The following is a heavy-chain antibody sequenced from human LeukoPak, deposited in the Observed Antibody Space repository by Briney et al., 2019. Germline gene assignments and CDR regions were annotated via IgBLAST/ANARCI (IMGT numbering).Heavy chain of an antibody. D-gene: IGHD6-6*01. CDR1: GGSFSGYY. CDR3: ARGGRYSSSSPVDY. CDR2: ISHTGST. V-gene: IGHV4-34*01. J-gene: IGHJ4*02. Sequence: SETLSLTCAVYGGSFSGYYWSWIRQPPGKGLEWIGEISHTGSTNYNPSLKSRVTISLDTSKNQFSLKLSSVTAADTAVYYCARGGRYSSSSPVDYWGQGTLVTVSS.